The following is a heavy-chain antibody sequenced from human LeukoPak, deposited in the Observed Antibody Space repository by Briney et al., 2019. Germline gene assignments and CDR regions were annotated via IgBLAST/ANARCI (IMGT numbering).Heavy chain of an antibody. V-gene: IGHV4-34*01. D-gene: IGHD3-16*01. CDR3: ERIAKITEVDY. J-gene: IGHJ4*02. Sequence: PSETLSLTCAVYGGSFSGYYWSWIRQPPGKGLEWIGEINHSGSTNYNPSLKSRATISVDTSKNQFSLKLSSVTAADTAVYYCERIAKITEVDYWGQGTLVTVSS. CDR2: INHSGST. CDR1: GGSFSGYY.